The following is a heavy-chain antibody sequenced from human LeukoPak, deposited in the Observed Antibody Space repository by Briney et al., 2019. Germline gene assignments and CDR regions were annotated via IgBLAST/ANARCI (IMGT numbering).Heavy chain of an antibody. J-gene: IGHJ4*02. V-gene: IGHV4-34*01. CDR3: ARGGGSGSYHYFDY. Sequence: SQTLSLTCAVYGGSFSGYYWSWIRQPPGKGLEWIGEINHSGSTNYNPSLKSRVTISVDTSKNQFSLKLSSVTAADTAVYYCARGGGSGSYHYFDYWGQGTLVTVSS. D-gene: IGHD3-10*01. CDR2: INHSGST. CDR1: GGSFSGYY.